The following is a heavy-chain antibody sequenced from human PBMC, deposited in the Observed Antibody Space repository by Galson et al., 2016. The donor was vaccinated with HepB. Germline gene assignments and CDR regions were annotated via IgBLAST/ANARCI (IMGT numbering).Heavy chain of an antibody. V-gene: IGHV3-30*04. CDR2: ISYDGSNK. J-gene: IGHJ4*02. CDR3: ARTVGAMEHFDY. CDR1: GFTFSSYA. Sequence: SLRLSCAASGFTFSSYAMHWVRQAPGKGLEWVAVISYDGSNKYYAESVKGQFTISRDNSKNTLYLQMNSLRAEDTAVYYCARTVGAMEHFDYWGQGTLVTVSS. D-gene: IGHD2-15*01.